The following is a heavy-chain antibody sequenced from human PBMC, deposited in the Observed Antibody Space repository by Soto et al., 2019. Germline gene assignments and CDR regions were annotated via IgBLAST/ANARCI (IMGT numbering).Heavy chain of an antibody. CDR1: GFPFSTYW. D-gene: IGHD2-15*01. V-gene: IGHV3-74*01. J-gene: IGHJ4*02. Sequence: GGSLRLSCAASGFPFSTYWMHWVRQAPGKGLVWVSRINSDGSSTAYADSVKGRFTISRDNAKNTLYLQMNSLRAEDTAVYYCTIIGGGLDSWGQGTLVTVSS. CDR3: TIIGGGLDS. CDR2: INSDGSST.